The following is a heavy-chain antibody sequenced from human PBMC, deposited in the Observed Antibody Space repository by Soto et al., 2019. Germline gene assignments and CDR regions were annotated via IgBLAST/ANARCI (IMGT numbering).Heavy chain of an antibody. CDR2: IYPGDSDA. D-gene: IGHD3-9*01. CDR1: GYSFTDYW. J-gene: IGHJ4*02. CDR3: ARQADYNILTGYFYYFDY. Sequence: GESLKISCKSSGYSFTDYWIGWVRQMPGKGLEWMGIIYPGDSDARYSPSFQGQVTISVDTSINTAFLRWNSLTASDTAMYYCARQADYNILTGYFYYFDYWGQGSLVTISS. V-gene: IGHV5-51*01.